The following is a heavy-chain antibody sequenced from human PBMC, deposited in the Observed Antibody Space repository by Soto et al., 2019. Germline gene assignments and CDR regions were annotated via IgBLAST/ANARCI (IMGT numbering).Heavy chain of an antibody. J-gene: IGHJ5*02. V-gene: IGHV1-46*01. Sequence: ASVKVSCKAPRDTFTSYYINWVRQAPGQGLEWMGVINPHGGSTAYAQKFKGRVTLTRDTSASTVYMGVSSLTSEDTAMYYCARSSGGNFGIIIEGTNWFAPWGQGTLVTVSS. CDR3: ARSSGGNFGIIIEGTNWFAP. CDR2: INPHGGST. CDR1: RDTFTSYY. D-gene: IGHD1-26*01.